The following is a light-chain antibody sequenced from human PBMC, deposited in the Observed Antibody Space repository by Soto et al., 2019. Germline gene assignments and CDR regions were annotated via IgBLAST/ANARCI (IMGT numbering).Light chain of an antibody. J-gene: IGKJ1*01. CDR1: QSVSSN. Sequence: EVVLTQSPGTQSLSPGERATLSCRASQSVSSNLAWYQQKPGQAPRLLIYGASSRATGIPDRFSGSGSGTDFTLTISRLEPEDFAAYYCQQYGSSSWTSGQGTKVDI. CDR3: QQYGSSSWT. V-gene: IGKV3-20*01. CDR2: GAS.